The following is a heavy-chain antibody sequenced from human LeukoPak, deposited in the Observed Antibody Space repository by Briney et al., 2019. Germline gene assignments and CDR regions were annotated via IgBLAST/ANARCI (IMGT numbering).Heavy chain of an antibody. CDR2: IYYSGST. D-gene: IGHD3-3*01. J-gene: IGHJ6*02. Sequence: SETLSLTCTVSGGSISSDYWSWIRQPPGKGLEWLGYIYYSGSTNYNPSLKSRVTISVDTSKNQFSLKLSSVTAADTAVYYCARYSRITIFGVVRYYYGMDVWGQGTTVTVSS. CDR3: ARYSRITIFGVVRYYYGMDV. CDR1: GGSISSDY. V-gene: IGHV4-59*01.